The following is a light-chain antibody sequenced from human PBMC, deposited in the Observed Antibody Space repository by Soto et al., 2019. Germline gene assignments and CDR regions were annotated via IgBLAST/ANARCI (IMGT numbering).Light chain of an antibody. J-gene: IGKJ1*01. CDR1: QGISSW. CDR3: QQYNSYRT. CDR2: DAS. V-gene: IGKV1-5*01. Sequence: DIQMTQSPSTLSASVGDRVTITCRASQGISSWVAWYQQKPGKVPKLLIYDASTLQSGVPSRFSGSGSGTEFTLTITSLQPDDFATYYCQQYNSYRTFGQGTKVDIK.